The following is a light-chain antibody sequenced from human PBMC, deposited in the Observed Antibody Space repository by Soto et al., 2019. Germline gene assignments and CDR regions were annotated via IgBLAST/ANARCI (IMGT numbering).Light chain of an antibody. V-gene: IGKV3-15*01. CDR1: QSVSSN. Sequence: EIVMTQSTATLSVSPGERATLSCRASQSVSSNLAWYQQNPGQAPRLLIYGASTRATGIPARFSGSGSGTDFTLTISSLRSEDFAVYYCQQDNNWPPWTFGQGTKVEIK. CDR3: QQDNNWPPWT. CDR2: GAS. J-gene: IGKJ1*01.